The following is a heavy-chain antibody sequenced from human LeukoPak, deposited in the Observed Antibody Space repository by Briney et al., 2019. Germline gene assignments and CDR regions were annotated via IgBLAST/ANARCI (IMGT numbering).Heavy chain of an antibody. Sequence: GGSLRLSCAASGFTFSSCGFNWVRQAPGKGLEWVSSIGPTGTDRYYADSVRGGFTISRDNAKNSMYLQMDSLRDEDTAVYYCATEAIGRHYDYWGPGTLLTVSS. CDR3: ATEAIGRHYDY. J-gene: IGHJ4*02. CDR2: IGPTGTDR. CDR1: GFTFSSCG. V-gene: IGHV3-21*01.